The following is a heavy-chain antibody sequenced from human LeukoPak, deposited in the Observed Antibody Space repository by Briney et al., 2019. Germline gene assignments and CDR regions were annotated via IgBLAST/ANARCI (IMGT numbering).Heavy chain of an antibody. CDR2: IYHSGST. V-gene: IGHV4-4*02. Sequence: PSETLSLTCAVSGGSISSSNWWSWVRQPPGKGLEWIGEIYHSGSTNYNPSLKSRVTISVDTSKNQFSLKLSSVTAADTAVYYCARGEGIPLNWFDPWGQRTLVTVSS. D-gene: IGHD1-14*01. J-gene: IGHJ5*02. CDR1: GGSISSSNW. CDR3: ARGEGIPLNWFDP.